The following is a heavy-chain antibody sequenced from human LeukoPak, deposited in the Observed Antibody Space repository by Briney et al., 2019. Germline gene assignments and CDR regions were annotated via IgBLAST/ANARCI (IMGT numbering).Heavy chain of an antibody. J-gene: IGHJ4*02. CDR1: GFTFSSYA. V-gene: IGHV3-23*01. CDR3: AKDMQTWPRFPDY. CDR2: ISGSGGST. Sequence: GGSLRLSCAASGFTFSSYAMSWVRQAPGKGLEWVSAISGSGGSTYYADSVKGRFTSSRDNPKNTLYLQMNGPRVEDTAVYYCAKDMQTWPRFPDYWGQGTLVTVSS. D-gene: IGHD5-12*01.